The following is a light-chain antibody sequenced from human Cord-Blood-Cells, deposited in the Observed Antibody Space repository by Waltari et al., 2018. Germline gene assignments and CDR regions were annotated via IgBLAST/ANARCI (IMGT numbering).Light chain of an antibody. V-gene: IGKV3-15*01. J-gene: IGKJ5*01. Sequence: EIVMMQSPATLSVSPGERATLPCRASQSVSSNLAWYQQKPGQAPRLLIYGASTRATGIPARFSGSGSGTEFTLTISSLQSEDFAVYYCQQYNNWPITFGQGTRLEIK. CDR2: GAS. CDR1: QSVSSN. CDR3: QQYNNWPIT.